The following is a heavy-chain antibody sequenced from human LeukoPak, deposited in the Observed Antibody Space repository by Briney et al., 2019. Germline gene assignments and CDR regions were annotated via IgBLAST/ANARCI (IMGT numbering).Heavy chain of an antibody. D-gene: IGHD6-13*01. CDR2: ISSSSSTI. CDR3: ARRLNRYSSSWPIAPFDY. CDR1: GFTFSSYS. V-gene: IGHV3-48*01. J-gene: IGHJ4*02. Sequence: GGSLRLSCAASGFTFSSYSMNWVRQAPGKGLEWVSYISSSSSTIYYADSVKGRFTISRDNAKNSLYLQMNSLRAENTAVYYCARRLNRYSSSWPIAPFDYWGQGTLVTVSS.